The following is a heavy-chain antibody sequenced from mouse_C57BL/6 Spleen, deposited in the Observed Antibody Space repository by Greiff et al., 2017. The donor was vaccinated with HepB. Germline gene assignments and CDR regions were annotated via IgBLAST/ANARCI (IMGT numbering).Heavy chain of an antibody. CDR1: GFTFSSYA. D-gene: IGHD1-1*01. Sequence: EVKLVESGGGLVKPGGSLKLSCAASGFTFSSYAMSWVRQTPEKRLEWVATISDGGSYTYYPDNVKGRFTISRDNAKNNLYLQMSHLKSEDTAMYYCAREGYYYGSSYYWYFDVWGTGTTVTVSS. J-gene: IGHJ1*03. CDR3: AREGYYYGSSYYWYFDV. V-gene: IGHV5-4*01. CDR2: ISDGGSYT.